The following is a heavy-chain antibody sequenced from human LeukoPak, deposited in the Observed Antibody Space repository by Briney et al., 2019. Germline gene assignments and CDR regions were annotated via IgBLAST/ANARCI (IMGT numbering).Heavy chain of an antibody. CDR2: IYSGGST. CDR3: ARLTIFGVVLQGWFDP. J-gene: IGHJ5*02. CDR1: GFTVSSNY. V-gene: IGHV3-53*01. Sequence: GGSLRLSCAASGFTVSSNYMSWVRQAPGKGLEWVSVIYSGGSTYYADSVKGRFTISRDNSKNTLYLQMNSLRAEDTAVYYCARLTIFGVVLQGWFDPWGQGTLVTVSS. D-gene: IGHD3-3*01.